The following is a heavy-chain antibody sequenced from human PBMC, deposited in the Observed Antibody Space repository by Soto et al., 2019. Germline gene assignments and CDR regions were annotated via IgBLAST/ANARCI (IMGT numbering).Heavy chain of an antibody. CDR2: ISSSGTAT. CDR3: ARKGPRAARPNH. J-gene: IGHJ5*02. V-gene: IGHV3-11*01. CDR1: GFTFRDHD. D-gene: IGHD6-6*01. Sequence: QVQLVESGGGLVRPGGSLRLSCAASGFTFRDHDMSWIRQAPGKGLERVSCISSSGTATHYADSVKGRFTISRDNAKNSLYVEMNRLRVEDTAVYYCARKGPRAARPNHWGQGTLVTVSS.